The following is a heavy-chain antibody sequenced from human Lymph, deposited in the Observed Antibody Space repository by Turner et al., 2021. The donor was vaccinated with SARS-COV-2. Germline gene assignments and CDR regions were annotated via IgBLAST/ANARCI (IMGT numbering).Heavy chain of an antibody. CDR1: GFTFNTYG. J-gene: IGHJ4*02. CDR3: AREGAVGATTGFDY. Sequence: QVQLVESGGGVVQPGRSLRISCAASGFTFNTYGMHWVRQAPGKWLQWVAVIWYDGSNKYYADSVKGRFTISRDNSKNTLYLQMNSLRAEDTAVYYCAREGAVGATTGFDYWGQGTLVTVSS. CDR2: IWYDGSNK. V-gene: IGHV3-33*01. D-gene: IGHD1-26*01.